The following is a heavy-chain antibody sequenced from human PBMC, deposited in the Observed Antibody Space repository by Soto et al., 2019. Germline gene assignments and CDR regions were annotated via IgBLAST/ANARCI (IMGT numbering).Heavy chain of an antibody. CDR1: GGSFSGSY. J-gene: IGHJ4*02. D-gene: IGHD3-16*01. V-gene: IGHV4-34*01. CDR2: IHHSGST. Sequence: QVQLQQWGAGLLKPSETLSLTCAVYGGSFSGSYWSWIRPPPGKGLEWIGEIHHSGSTNSNPSLKSRVTISVDTSKNQFSLKLSSVTAGDTAVYYCAQLWSRPADYWGQGTLVTVSS. CDR3: AQLWSRPADY.